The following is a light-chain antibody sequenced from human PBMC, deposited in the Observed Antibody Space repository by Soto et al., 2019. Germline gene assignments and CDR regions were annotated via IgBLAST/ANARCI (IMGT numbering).Light chain of an antibody. V-gene: IGKV3-20*01. Sequence: EIVLTQSPGTLSLSPGERATLSCRASQSVRSSYLAWYQQKPGQAPRLLIYGASSRATGIPDRFSGSGSGTDFTLTISRLEPEDFAVDYCQQYGSSPPITFGQGTRLEIK. CDR1: QSVRSSY. J-gene: IGKJ5*01. CDR3: QQYGSSPPIT. CDR2: GAS.